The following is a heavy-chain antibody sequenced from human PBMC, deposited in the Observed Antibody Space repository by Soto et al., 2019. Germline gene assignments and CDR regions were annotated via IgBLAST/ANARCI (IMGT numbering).Heavy chain of an antibody. CDR2: IYHSGST. Sequence: PSETLSLTCAVSGGYPSSTQWWRWVRQHPGKGLEWIGEIYHSGSTNYNPSLKSRVTISVDKSKNQFYLKLSSVTAADTAVYYCAREGDIYEVRGVMVYWGQGTRVTVSS. CDR1: GGYPSSTQW. J-gene: IGHJ4*02. V-gene: IGHV4-4*02. CDR3: AREGDIYEVRGVMVY. D-gene: IGHD3-10*01.